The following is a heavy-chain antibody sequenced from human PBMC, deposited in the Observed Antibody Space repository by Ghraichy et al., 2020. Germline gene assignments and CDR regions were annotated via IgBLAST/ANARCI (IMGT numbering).Heavy chain of an antibody. CDR2: IYYSGST. Sequence: SETLSLTCTVSGGSISSYYWSWIRQPPGKGLEWIGYIYYSGSTNYNPSLKSRVTISVDTSKNQFSLKLSSVTAADTAVYYCARVHPYITIFGVVIGWFDPWGQGTLVTVSS. D-gene: IGHD3-3*01. CDR3: ARVHPYITIFGVVIGWFDP. J-gene: IGHJ5*02. CDR1: GGSISSYY. V-gene: IGHV4-59*01.